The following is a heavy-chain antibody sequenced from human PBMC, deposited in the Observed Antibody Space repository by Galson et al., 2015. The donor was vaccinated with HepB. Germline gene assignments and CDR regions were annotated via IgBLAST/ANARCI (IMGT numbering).Heavy chain of an antibody. CDR2: LYYEGST. J-gene: IGHJ4*02. CDR3: ARGSHLSGWPGPPNS. V-gene: IGHV4-59*01. Sequence: TLSLTCSVSGVSISSYYWSWIRQPPGEGLEWIGSLYYEGSTYYNPSLKGRGTTSVDTSKNEFSLRLKSVTAADTAVYYCARGSHLSGWPGPPNSWGQGTLVSVSS. CDR1: GVSISSYY. D-gene: IGHD6-25*01.